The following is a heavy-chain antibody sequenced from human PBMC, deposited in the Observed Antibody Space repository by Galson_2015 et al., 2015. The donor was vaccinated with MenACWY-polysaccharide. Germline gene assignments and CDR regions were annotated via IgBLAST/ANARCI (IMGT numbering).Heavy chain of an antibody. Sequence: SLRLSCAASGFTFSSYAMSWVRQAPGKGLEWVSTISGSGLNTYYADSVKGRFTMSRDNSKNTLYMQKNSLRAEDTAVYYCAKQIDEYYGSGNYYPPWDYWGQGTLVTVSS. D-gene: IGHD3-10*01. J-gene: IGHJ4*02. CDR1: GFTFSSYA. CDR2: ISGSGLNT. V-gene: IGHV3-23*01. CDR3: AKQIDEYYGSGNYYPPWDY.